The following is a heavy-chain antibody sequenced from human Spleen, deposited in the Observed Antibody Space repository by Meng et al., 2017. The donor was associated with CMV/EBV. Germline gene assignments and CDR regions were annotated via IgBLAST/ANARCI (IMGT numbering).Heavy chain of an antibody. CDR2: MNPNSGNT. CDR1: GYTFTSYD. D-gene: IGHD4-23*01. Sequence: ASVKVSCKASGYTFTSYDINWVRQATGQGLEWMGWMNPNSGNTGYAQKFQRRVTMTRNTSISTAYMELSSLRSEDTAVYYCARGTSVVTPRALAYWGQGTLVTVSS. CDR3: ARGTSVVTPRALAY. V-gene: IGHV1-8*01. J-gene: IGHJ4*02.